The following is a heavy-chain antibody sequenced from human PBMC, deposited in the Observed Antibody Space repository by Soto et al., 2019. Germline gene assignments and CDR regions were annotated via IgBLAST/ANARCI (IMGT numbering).Heavy chain of an antibody. Sequence: SETLSLTCAVYGGSFSDFYWTWIRQPPGKGLEWIGQINHRGSTNYNPSLKSRVTISGDTSKNQFSLKLSSVTAADTAVYYCARRASNSGAVDAWGQGTLVTVSS. CDR1: GGSFSDFY. CDR2: INHRGST. J-gene: IGHJ5*02. D-gene: IGHD6-6*01. CDR3: ARRASNSGAVDA. V-gene: IGHV4-34*01.